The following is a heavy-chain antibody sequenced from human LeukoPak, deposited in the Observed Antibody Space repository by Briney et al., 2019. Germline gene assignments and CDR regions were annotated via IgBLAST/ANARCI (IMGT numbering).Heavy chain of an antibody. CDR1: GGSFSGYY. D-gene: IGHD3-10*01. Sequence: SETLSLTCAVYGGSFSGYYWSWIRQPPGKGLEWIGEINHSGSTNYNPSLKSRVTISVDTSKNQFSLKLSSVTAADTAVYYCARRRHYYGSGSYFGPFDYWGQGTLVTVSS. CDR2: INHSGST. J-gene: IGHJ4*02. V-gene: IGHV4-34*01. CDR3: ARRRHYYGSGSYFGPFDY.